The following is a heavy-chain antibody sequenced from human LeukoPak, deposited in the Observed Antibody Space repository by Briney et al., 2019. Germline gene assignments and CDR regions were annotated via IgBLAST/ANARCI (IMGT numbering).Heavy chain of an antibody. J-gene: IGHJ5*02. D-gene: IGHD2-8*01. Sequence: SETLSLTCAVSGYSISSGYYWGWIRQPPGEGLEWIGSIYHSGSTYYNPSLKSRVTISVDTSKNQFSLKLSSVTAADTAVYYYARQPGYCTNGVCYNVWFDPWGQGTLVTVSS. CDR3: ARQPGYCTNGVCYNVWFDP. CDR2: IYHSGST. CDR1: GYSISSGYY. V-gene: IGHV4-38-2*01.